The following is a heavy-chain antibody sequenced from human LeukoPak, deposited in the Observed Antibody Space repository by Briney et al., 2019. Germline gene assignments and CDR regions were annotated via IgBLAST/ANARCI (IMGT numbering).Heavy chain of an antibody. J-gene: IGHJ4*02. V-gene: IGHV3-20*04. Sequence: GGSLRLSCAASGFTFDDYGMSWVRQAPGKGLEWVSGINWNGGSTGYADSVKGRFTIARDNAKNTLYLQMNSLRGEDTAVYYCGREIQAPGKTLEYWGQGTLVTVSS. CDR1: GFTFDDYG. CDR2: INWNGGST. CDR3: GREIQAPGKTLEY.